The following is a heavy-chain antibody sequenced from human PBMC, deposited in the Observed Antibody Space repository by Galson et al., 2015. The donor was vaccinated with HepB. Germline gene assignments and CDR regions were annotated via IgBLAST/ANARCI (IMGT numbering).Heavy chain of an antibody. CDR2: ISYDGSNK. CDR3: AKVVYRGYYSYYYGMDV. V-gene: IGHV3-30*04. Sequence: SLRLSCAVSGFTFSTYAMHWVRQAPGKGLEWVAVISYDGSNKYYADSVKGRFTISRDNSKNTLYLQMNSLRAEDTAVYYCAKVVYRGYYSYYYGMDVWGQGTTVTVSS. D-gene: IGHD4-23*01. CDR1: GFTFSTYA. J-gene: IGHJ6*02.